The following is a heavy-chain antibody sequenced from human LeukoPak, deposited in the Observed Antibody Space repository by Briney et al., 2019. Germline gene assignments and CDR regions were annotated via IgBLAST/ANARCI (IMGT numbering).Heavy chain of an antibody. CDR2: IYYSGST. D-gene: IGHD5-18*01. CDR3: ARGGRGYSYGNDY. J-gene: IGHJ4*02. V-gene: IGHV4-59*01. CDR1: GGSISSYY. Sequence: PSETLSLTCTVSGGSISSYYWSWIRQPPGKGLEWIGYIYYSGSTNYNPSLKSRVTISVDTSKNQFSLKLSSVTAADTAVYYCARGGRGYSYGNDYWGQGTLVTVSS.